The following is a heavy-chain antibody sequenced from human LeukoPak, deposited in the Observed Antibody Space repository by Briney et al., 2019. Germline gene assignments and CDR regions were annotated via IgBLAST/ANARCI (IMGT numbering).Heavy chain of an antibody. CDR1: SYSISSGYY. CDR2: IYHSGNT. D-gene: IGHD2-8*01. CDR3: ARVTSRLGVCDY. J-gene: IGHJ4*02. Sequence: KPSETLSLTCTVSSYSISSGYYWGWIRQPPGKGLEWIGNIYHSGNTYYKPSLKSRVTISVDTSKNQFSLKLSSVTAADTAVYYCARVTSRLGVCDYGGQGTLVTVSS. V-gene: IGHV4-38-2*02.